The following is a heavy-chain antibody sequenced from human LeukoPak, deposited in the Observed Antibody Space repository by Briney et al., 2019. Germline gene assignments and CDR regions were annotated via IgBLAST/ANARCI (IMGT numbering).Heavy chain of an antibody. J-gene: IGHJ6*02. D-gene: IGHD2-8*01. CDR3: ARELYRAYYYYGMDV. Sequence: GGSLTLSCAASGFTFSSYDMHWIRQTTAKARDWDSPIGTAGDTYYPGSVKGPFTISRENAKNSLYLQMNSLRAGDTAVYYCARELYRAYYYYGMDVWGQGTTVTVSS. CDR2: IGTAGDT. V-gene: IGHV3-13*01. CDR1: GFTFSSYD.